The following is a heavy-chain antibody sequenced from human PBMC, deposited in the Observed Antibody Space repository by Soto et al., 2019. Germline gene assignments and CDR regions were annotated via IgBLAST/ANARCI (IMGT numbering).Heavy chain of an antibody. D-gene: IGHD3-3*01. V-gene: IGHV3-7*01. CDR3: ARMYYDFWSGYVKPTNVRLDY. CDR1: GFTFSSYT. CDR2: INQDGSEK. Sequence: QPGGSLRLSCAASGFTFSSYTMNWVRQAPGKGLEWVANINQDGSEKYYVDSVKGRFTISRDNAKNSLYLQMNSLRAEDTAVYYCARMYYDFWSGYVKPTNVRLDYWGQGALVTVSS. J-gene: IGHJ4*02.